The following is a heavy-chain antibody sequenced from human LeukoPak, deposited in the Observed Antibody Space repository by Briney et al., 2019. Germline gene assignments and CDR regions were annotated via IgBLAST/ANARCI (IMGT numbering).Heavy chain of an antibody. CDR3: AVAGAAAGTSPSHY. CDR2: IIPIFGTA. CDR1: GFTFSSYA. J-gene: IGHJ4*02. Sequence: GGSLRLSCAASGFTFSSYAISWVRQAPGQGLEWMGGIIPIFGTANYAQKFQGRVTITADESTSTAYMELSSLRSEDTAVYYCAVAGAAAGTSPSHYWGQGTLVTVSS. D-gene: IGHD6-13*01. V-gene: IGHV1-69*01.